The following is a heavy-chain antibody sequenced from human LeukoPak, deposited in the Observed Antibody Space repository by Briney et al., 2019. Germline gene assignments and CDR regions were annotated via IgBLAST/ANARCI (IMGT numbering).Heavy chain of an antibody. Sequence: ASVKVSCKASGYTFTSYGISWVRQAPGQGLEWMGWISAYNGNTNYAQKLQGRVTMTTDTSTSTAYMELRSLRSDDTAVYYCAREYCSGGSCHHGSWFDPWGQGTLVTVSS. CDR3: AREYCSGGSCHHGSWFDP. CDR2: ISAYNGNT. D-gene: IGHD2-15*01. V-gene: IGHV1-18*01. CDR1: GYTFTSYG. J-gene: IGHJ5*02.